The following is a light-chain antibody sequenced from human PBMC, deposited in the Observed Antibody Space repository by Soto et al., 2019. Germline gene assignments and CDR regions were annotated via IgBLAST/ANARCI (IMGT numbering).Light chain of an antibody. J-gene: IGLJ2*01. CDR2: TNN. CDR1: TSNIGSNT. Sequence: QSVLTQPPSASGTPGQTVTISCSGSTSNIGSNTVNWYHQVPGTAPKLLIYTNNQRPSGVPDRFSGSKSGTSASLAISGLQSEDEADYYCAAWDDSLNGWVFGGGTKLTVL. CDR3: AAWDDSLNGWV. V-gene: IGLV1-44*01.